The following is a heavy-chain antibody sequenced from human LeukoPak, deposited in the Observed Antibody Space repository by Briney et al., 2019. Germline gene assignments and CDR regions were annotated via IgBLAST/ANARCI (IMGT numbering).Heavy chain of an antibody. CDR3: ARDFGRANGDKVDY. V-gene: IGHV1-2*02. Sequence: GASVKVSCKAAGYTFTGYYMHLVRQAPGQGLEWMGWINPNSVVTDYAQKFQGRVTMTRDTSISTAYMEVSSLRSDDTAVYDCARDFGRANGDKVDYWGQGTLVTVSS. J-gene: IGHJ4*02. CDR1: GYTFTGYY. D-gene: IGHD4-17*01. CDR2: INPNSVVT.